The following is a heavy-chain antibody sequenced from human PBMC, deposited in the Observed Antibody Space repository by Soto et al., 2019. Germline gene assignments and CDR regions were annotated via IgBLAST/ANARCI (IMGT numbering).Heavy chain of an antibody. J-gene: IGHJ6*01. CDR3: ARGRGFYSSSDEFYFYSMDV. V-gene: IGHV1-69*06. CDR1: GGTFSNYA. D-gene: IGHD6-6*01. Sequence: QEQLVQSGAEVKIPGSSVTVSCKASGGTFSNYAVSWVRQAPGQGLEWMGGIIPIFGAATYAQKFQGGVRVTADKYRGIAYMEVSSLRSEDTAVYYCARGRGFYSSSDEFYFYSMDVW. CDR2: IIPIFGAA.